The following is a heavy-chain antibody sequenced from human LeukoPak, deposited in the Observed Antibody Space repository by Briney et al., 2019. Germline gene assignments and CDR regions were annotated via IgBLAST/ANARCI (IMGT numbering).Heavy chain of an antibody. Sequence: ASVKVSCKTSGYPFTSFGVSWVRQAPGQGLEWMGWISPYNGNTNFAHRFQGRLTLTTDTSTSTVYIELRSLRSDDTAVYFCARARRVQVIPVAESAEYFEHWGQGTLVTVSS. CDR1: GYPFTSFG. J-gene: IGHJ1*01. D-gene: IGHD2-2*01. V-gene: IGHV1-18*01. CDR2: ISPYNGNT. CDR3: ARARRVQVIPVAESAEYFEH.